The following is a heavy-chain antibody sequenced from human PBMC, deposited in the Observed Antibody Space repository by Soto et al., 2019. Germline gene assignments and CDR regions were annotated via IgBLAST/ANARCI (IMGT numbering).Heavy chain of an antibody. CDR1: GFTFSSYG. J-gene: IGHJ4*02. Sequence: GGSLRLSCAASGFTFSSYGMHWVRQAPGKGLEWVAVIWYDGSNKYYADSVKGRFTISRDNSKNTLYLQMNSLRAEDTAVYYCARDISSGYQLLWGPFDYWGQGTLVTVSS. CDR3: ARDISSGYQLLWGPFDY. CDR2: IWYDGSNK. V-gene: IGHV3-33*01. D-gene: IGHD2-2*01.